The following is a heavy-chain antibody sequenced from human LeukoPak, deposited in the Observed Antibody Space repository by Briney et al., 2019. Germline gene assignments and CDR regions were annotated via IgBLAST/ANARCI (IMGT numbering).Heavy chain of an antibody. V-gene: IGHV4-4*09. CDR2: IYTSGST. Sequence: SETLSLTCTVSGGSISTYYWSWIRQPPGKGLEWIGYIYTSGSTNYNPSLMSRVTISLDTSKNQFSLKLSSVTAADTAVYHCVSQYYYYYMDVWGKGTTVTVSS. D-gene: IGHD3-16*02. J-gene: IGHJ6*03. CDR1: GGSISTYY. CDR3: VSQYYYYYMDV.